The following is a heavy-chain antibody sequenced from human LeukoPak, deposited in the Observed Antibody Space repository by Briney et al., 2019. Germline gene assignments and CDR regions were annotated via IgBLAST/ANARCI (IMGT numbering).Heavy chain of an antibody. CDR3: AREEYYYGSGSPN. D-gene: IGHD3-10*01. CDR2: IYYSGST. V-gene: IGHV4-39*07. Sequence: KASETLSLTCTVSGGSISSSSYYWGWIRQPPGKGLEWIGSIYYSGSTYYNPSLKSRVTISVDTSKDQFSLKLSSVTAADTAVYYCAREEYYYGSGSPNWGQGTLVAVSS. CDR1: GGSISSSSYY. J-gene: IGHJ4*02.